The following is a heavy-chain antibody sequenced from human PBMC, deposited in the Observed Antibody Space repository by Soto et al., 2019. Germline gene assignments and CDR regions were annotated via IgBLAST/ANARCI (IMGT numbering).Heavy chain of an antibody. J-gene: IGHJ4*02. D-gene: IGHD1-1*01. CDR3: ARSRYNDY. Sequence: DVQLVESGGGLVQPGGSLRLSCTASGFTFSTYSMNWVRQAPGKGLEWLSYISSSGSSISYRYSVRGRFTISRDNAKTSLYLQIDSLGAEDTAVYYCARSRYNDYWGQGTLVTVSS. CDR2: ISSSGSSI. CDR1: GFTFSTYS. V-gene: IGHV3-48*01.